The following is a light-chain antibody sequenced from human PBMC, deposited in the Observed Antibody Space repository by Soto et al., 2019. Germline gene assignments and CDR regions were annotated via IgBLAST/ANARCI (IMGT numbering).Light chain of an antibody. CDR2: GTS. V-gene: IGKV3-20*01. CDR3: QQYET. CDR1: QSVSSTY. J-gene: IGKJ2*01. Sequence: EIVLTQSPGTLSLSPGERATLSCRASQSVSSTYLAWYQQKPGQAPRLLIYGTSSRATGITDRFSGREFGTDFTLIINRLVPEDFAVYYFQQYETFGHGTQLEIK.